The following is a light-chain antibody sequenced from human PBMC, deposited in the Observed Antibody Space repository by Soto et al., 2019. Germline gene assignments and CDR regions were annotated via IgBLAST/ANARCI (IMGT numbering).Light chain of an antibody. CDR2: SYD. J-gene: IGLJ1*01. Sequence: QSVLTQPPSASGTPGQRVTIFCSTSSSNLGDNTVNWYQHVPGTAPKLLIYSYDQRPSGVPDRFSGSRSVTSASLAISGLQSEDEADYYCAAWDATLDGYVFGTGTKLTVL. CDR1: SSNLGDNT. CDR3: AAWDATLDGYV. V-gene: IGLV1-44*01.